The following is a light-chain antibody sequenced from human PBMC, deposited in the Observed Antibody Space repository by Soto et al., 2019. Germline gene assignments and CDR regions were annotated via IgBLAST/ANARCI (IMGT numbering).Light chain of an antibody. Sequence: EIVMTQSPATLSVSPKEKDTHSCRASQRVSSNLAWYQQKPGQAPRLLFFGASSRATGIPARFIGSGFGTEFTLTFFSLQSEDFAVYYCQQYNNWPRTFGQGTKVDIK. V-gene: IGKV3-15*01. CDR2: GAS. J-gene: IGKJ1*01. CDR1: QRVSSN. CDR3: QQYNNWPRT.